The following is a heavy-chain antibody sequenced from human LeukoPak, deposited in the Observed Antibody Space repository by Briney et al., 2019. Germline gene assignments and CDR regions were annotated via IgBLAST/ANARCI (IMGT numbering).Heavy chain of an antibody. V-gene: IGHV1-2*02. J-gene: IGHJ1*01. Sequence: GASVKVSCKASGYTFTDYYIHWVRQAPGQGLEWMGWINPNSGGTHYAQKFLGRVTMTRDTSISTVYMELSRLRSDDTAVYYCARATPFYYGGIDDYYLGYFHHWGQGTLVTVSS. CDR2: INPNSGGT. CDR1: GYTFTDYY. CDR3: ARATPFYYGGIDDYYLGYFHH. D-gene: IGHD3-22*01.